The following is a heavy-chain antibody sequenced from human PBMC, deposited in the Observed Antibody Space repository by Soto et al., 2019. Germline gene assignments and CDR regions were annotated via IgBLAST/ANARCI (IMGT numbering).Heavy chain of an antibody. J-gene: IGHJ6*03. Sequence: PGGSLRLSCAASGFTFSSYGMHWVRQAPGKGLEWVAVIWYDGSNKYYADSVKGRFTISRDNSKNTLYLQMNSLRAEDTAVYYCARVQYYDFWSGAGIQNYYMDVWGKGTTVTVSS. CDR1: GFTFSSYG. D-gene: IGHD3-3*01. V-gene: IGHV3-33*01. CDR3: ARVQYYDFWSGAGIQNYYMDV. CDR2: IWYDGSNK.